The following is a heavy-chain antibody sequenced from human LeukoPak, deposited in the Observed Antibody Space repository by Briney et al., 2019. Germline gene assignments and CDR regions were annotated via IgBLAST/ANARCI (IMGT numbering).Heavy chain of an antibody. CDR1: GGSISSGSYY. D-gene: IGHD2-2*01. CDR3: AVGYCSSTSCYGLYFGY. CDR2: IYTSGST. V-gene: IGHV4-61*02. J-gene: IGHJ4*02. Sequence: SETLSLTCTVSGGSISSGSYYWSWIRQPAGKGLEWIGRIYTSGSTNYNPSLKSRVTISVDTSKNQFSLKLSSVTAADTAVYYCAVGYCSSTSCYGLYFGYWGQGTLVTVSS.